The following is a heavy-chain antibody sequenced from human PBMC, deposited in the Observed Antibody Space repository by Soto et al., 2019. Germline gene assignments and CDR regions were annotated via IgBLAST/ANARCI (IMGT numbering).Heavy chain of an antibody. Sequence: QVQLVQSGAEVKKPGASVKVSCKASGYTFTSYGISWVRQAPGQGLEGMGWISAYNGNTNYAQKLQGRVTMTTDTSTSTAYMELRSLRSDDTAMYYCARDHCSSTSCYASNWFDPWGQGTLVTVSS. D-gene: IGHD2-2*01. J-gene: IGHJ5*02. CDR1: GYTFTSYG. CDR3: ARDHCSSTSCYASNWFDP. CDR2: ISAYNGNT. V-gene: IGHV1-18*01.